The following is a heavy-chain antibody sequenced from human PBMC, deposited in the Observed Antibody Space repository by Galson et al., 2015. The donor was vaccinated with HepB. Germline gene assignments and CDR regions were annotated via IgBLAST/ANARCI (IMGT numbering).Heavy chain of an antibody. J-gene: IGHJ4*02. D-gene: IGHD3-22*01. Sequence: SLRLSCAASGFTFSSYGMHWVRQAPGKGLEWVAVISYDGSNKYYAGSVKGRFTISRDNSKNTLYLQMNSLRAEDTAVYYCAKSGPDYYDSSGYYFGPLDYWGQGTLVTVSS. CDR1: GFTFSSYG. CDR2: ISYDGSNK. V-gene: IGHV3-30*18. CDR3: AKSGPDYYDSSGYYFGPLDY.